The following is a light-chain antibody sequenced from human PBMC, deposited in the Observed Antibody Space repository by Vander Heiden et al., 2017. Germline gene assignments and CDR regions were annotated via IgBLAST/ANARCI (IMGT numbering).Light chain of an antibody. CDR3: CSYAGSSTFAV. J-gene: IGLJ7*01. Sequence: QSALTQPASVSGSPGPSITISCTGPSSDVGRYNLVPWYQQHPGKAPKLMMYEVSKRPSGVSNRFSGSKSGNTASLTISGLQAEDEADYYCCSYAGSSTFAVFGGGTQLTVL. CDR1: SSDVGRYNL. V-gene: IGLV2-23*02. CDR2: EVS.